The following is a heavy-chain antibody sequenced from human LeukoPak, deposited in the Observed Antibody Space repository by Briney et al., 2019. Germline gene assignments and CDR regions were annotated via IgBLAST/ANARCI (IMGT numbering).Heavy chain of an antibody. Sequence: PGGSLRLSCAASGFIFSSYEMNWVRQAPGKELERISYISSSGSTIYYADSVKGRFTISRDNAENSLYLQMNSLRAEDTAVYYCARVGYYDSSGFWGQGTLVTVSS. CDR3: ARVGYYDSSGF. D-gene: IGHD3-22*01. CDR1: GFIFSSYE. J-gene: IGHJ4*02. CDR2: ISSSGSTI. V-gene: IGHV3-48*03.